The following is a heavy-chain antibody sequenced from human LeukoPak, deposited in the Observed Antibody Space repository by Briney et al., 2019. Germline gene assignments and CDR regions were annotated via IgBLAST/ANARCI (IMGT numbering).Heavy chain of an antibody. CDR1: GYSISSGYY. D-gene: IGHD3-10*01. CDR3: ARGVGWFGYNYYYGMDV. Sequence: PSETLSLTCAVSGYSISSGYYWGWIRQPPGKGLEWIGSIYHSGSTYYNPSLKSRVTISVDTSKNQFSLKLSSVTAADTAVYYCARGVGWFGYNYYYGMDVWGKGTTVTVSS. CDR2: IYHSGST. V-gene: IGHV4-38-2*01. J-gene: IGHJ6*04.